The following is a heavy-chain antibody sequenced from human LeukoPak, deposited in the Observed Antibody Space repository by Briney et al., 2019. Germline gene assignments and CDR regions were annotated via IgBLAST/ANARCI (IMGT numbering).Heavy chain of an antibody. V-gene: IGHV6-1*01. CDR2: TYYRSMWYN. Sequence: SQTLSLTCAISGDSVSSNSAAWNWIRQSPSRGLEWLGRTYYRSMWYNYYAVSVKSRITIIPDTSKNQFSLQLNSVTPEDTAVYYCARYSSSWYSGFDPWGQGTLVTVSS. CDR1: GDSVSSNSAA. D-gene: IGHD6-13*01. J-gene: IGHJ5*02. CDR3: ARYSSSWYSGFDP.